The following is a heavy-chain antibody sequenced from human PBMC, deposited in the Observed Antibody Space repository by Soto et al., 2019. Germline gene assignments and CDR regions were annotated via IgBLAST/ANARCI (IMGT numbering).Heavy chain of an antibody. CDR2: ISYDGSNK. D-gene: IGHD2-15*01. V-gene: IGHV3-30*18. Sequence: GGSLRLSCAASGFTFSSYGMHWVRQAPGKGLEWVAVISYDGSNKYYADSVKGRFTISRDNSKNTLYLQMNSLRAEDTAVYYCAKDLAYCSGGSCYLVDAFDIWGQGTMVTVSS. CDR3: AKDLAYCSGGSCYLVDAFDI. J-gene: IGHJ3*02. CDR1: GFTFSSYG.